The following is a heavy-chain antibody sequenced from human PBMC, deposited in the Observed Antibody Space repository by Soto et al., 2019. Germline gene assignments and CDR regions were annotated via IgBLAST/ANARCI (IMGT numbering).Heavy chain of an antibody. J-gene: IGHJ4*02. CDR2: ISSSGNTI. D-gene: IGHD3-22*01. V-gene: IGHV3-11*01. CDR1: GFTFSDYY. CDR3: AKMSSENYYDPVFS. Sequence: QVQLVESGGGLVKTSGSLRIACAASGFTFSDYYMSWVRQAPGKGLEWVSYISSSGNTIYYADSVKGRFTISRDNAKNSVXXXMXSLRAEDTALYFCAKMSSENYYDPVFSWGQGTLVTVSS.